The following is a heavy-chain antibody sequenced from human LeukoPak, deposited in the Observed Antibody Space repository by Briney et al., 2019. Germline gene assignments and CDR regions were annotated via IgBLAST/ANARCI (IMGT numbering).Heavy chain of an antibody. CDR1: GGSISSGSYY. CDR2: IYTSGST. CDR3: ARDLHFTNWFDP. V-gene: IGHV4-61*02. D-gene: IGHD3-3*02. J-gene: IGHJ5*02. Sequence: SQTLSLTCTVSGGSISSGSYYWSWIRQPAGKGLEWIGRIYTSGSTNYNPSLKSRVTISVDTSKNQFSLKLSSVTAADTAVYYCARDLHFTNWFDPWGQGTLVTVSS.